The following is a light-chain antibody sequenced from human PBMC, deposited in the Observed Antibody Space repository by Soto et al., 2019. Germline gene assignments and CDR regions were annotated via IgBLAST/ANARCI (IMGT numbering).Light chain of an antibody. CDR3: SSYTSSRTMV. J-gene: IGLJ2*01. CDR1: SSDVGGYNY. CDR2: EVS. V-gene: IGLV2-14*01. Sequence: QSALTQPASVSGSPGQSITISCTGTSSDVGGYNYVSWYQQHPGKAPKLMIYEVSNRPSGVSNRFSGSMSGNTASLTISGLQAEDGADYYCSSYTSSRTMVFGGGTKVTVL.